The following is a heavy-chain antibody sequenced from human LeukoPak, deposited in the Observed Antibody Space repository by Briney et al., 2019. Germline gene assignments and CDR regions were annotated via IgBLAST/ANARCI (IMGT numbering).Heavy chain of an antibody. CDR3: AKGGGDHWGYFHY. J-gene: IGHJ4*02. D-gene: IGHD3-16*01. V-gene: IGHV3-30*18. Sequence: GRSLRLSCAASGFTFSIYGMHWVRQAPGKGLEWVAVISYDGINTYYADSVKGRFTISRDNSKNTLYLEMNSLRPEDTAVFYCAKGGGDHWGYFHYWGQGALVTVSS. CDR2: ISYDGINT. CDR1: GFTFSIYG.